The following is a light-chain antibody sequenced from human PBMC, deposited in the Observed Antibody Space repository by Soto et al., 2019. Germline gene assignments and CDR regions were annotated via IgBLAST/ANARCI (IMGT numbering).Light chain of an antibody. V-gene: IGKV1-39*01. CDR3: QQSYSQWT. J-gene: IGKJ1*01. CDR1: QNIASS. Sequence: DIQMTQSPSSLSASVGDSVTITCRASQNIASSVNWYQQKPGEAPKLIIYVACRLQSGVPSRFSGNGSGTDFTFPISSLQPEDFATYYCQQSYSQWTFGQGTKVE. CDR2: VAC.